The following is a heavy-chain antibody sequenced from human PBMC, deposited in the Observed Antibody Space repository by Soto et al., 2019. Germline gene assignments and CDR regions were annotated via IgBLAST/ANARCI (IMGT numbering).Heavy chain of an antibody. CDR3: ASAGREMAYYYYGMDV. CDR1: GFTFSSYW. J-gene: IGHJ6*02. V-gene: IGHV3-7*05. CDR2: IKQDGSEK. Sequence: GGSLRLSCAASGFTFSSYWMSWVRQAPGKGLEWVANIKQDGSEKYYVDSVKGRFTISRDNANNSLYLQMNILRAEDTAVYYCASAGREMAYYYYGMDVWGQGTTVTVSS. D-gene: IGHD1-1*01.